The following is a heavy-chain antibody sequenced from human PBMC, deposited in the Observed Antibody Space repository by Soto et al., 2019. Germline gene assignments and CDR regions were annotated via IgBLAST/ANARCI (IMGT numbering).Heavy chain of an antibody. Sequence: EVQLVESGGGLVQPGGSLRLSCSASGFTFSTYPMHWVRQAPGKGLEYVSAISNYGDRTYYADSVKGRFTISRDNSKKTVCRGRRSLRAEDTAVYYCVKRWVEAGDLDYWGQGTLVTVSS. CDR3: VKRWVEAGDLDY. CDR1: GFTFSTYP. J-gene: IGHJ4*02. CDR2: ISNYGDRT. V-gene: IGHV3-64D*06. D-gene: IGHD2-21*02.